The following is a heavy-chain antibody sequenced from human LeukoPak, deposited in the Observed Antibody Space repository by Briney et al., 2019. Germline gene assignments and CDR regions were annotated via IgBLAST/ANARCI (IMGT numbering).Heavy chain of an antibody. J-gene: IGHJ4*02. CDR1: GGSISSYY. D-gene: IGHD6-13*01. CDR3: ARSGYSDFDY. V-gene: IGHV4-34*01. CDR2: INHSGST. Sequence: SETLFLTCTVSGGSISSYYWSWIRQPPGKGLEWIGEINHSGSTNYNPSLKSRVTISVDTSKNQFSLKLSSVTAADTAVYYCARSGYSDFDYWGQGTLVTVSS.